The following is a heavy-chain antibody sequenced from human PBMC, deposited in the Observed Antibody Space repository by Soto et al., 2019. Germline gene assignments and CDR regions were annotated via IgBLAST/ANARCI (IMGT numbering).Heavy chain of an antibody. CDR1: GFTFTNYA. Sequence: GGSLRLSWAASGFTFTNYAMSWGRLAPGQGQEWGSTIPGSGGHKLHPEYADSVKGRCTISRDNSKDTLYLQLDSLSAEDTAVYYCTNEIASDWGYLDFWGQGTTVNVSS. J-gene: IGHJ6*02. D-gene: IGHD7-27*01. CDR3: TNEIASDWGYLDF. V-gene: IGHV3-23*01. CDR2: IPGSGGHKLHP.